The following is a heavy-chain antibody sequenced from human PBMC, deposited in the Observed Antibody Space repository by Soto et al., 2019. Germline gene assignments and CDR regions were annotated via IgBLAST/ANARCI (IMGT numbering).Heavy chain of an antibody. CDR3: ARERVDITHHIDY. V-gene: IGHV1-69*06. CDR2: IIPIFGTA. Sequence: GASVKVSCKASGGTFSSYAISWVRQAPGQGLEWMGGIIPIFGTANYAQKFQGRVTITADKSTSTAYMELSSLRSEDTAVYYCARERVDITHHIDYWGQGTLVTVSS. J-gene: IGHJ4*02. CDR1: GGTFSSYA. D-gene: IGHD5-12*01.